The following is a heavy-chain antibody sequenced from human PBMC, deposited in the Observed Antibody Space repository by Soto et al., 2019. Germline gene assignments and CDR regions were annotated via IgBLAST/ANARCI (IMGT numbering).Heavy chain of an antibody. J-gene: IGHJ6*02. D-gene: IGHD2-15*01. V-gene: IGHV3-74*02. Sequence: EVQLVESGGGLVRPGGSLRLSCAASGFTFSSYWMHWVRQAPGKVLVWVSPMNEDGGTTDYADSVKCRSTISRDNAKNTLYLQMNSLRVEDTAVYYCASDIAGRVDAWGQGTTVTVSS. CDR3: ASDIAGRVDA. CDR2: MNEDGGTT. CDR1: GFTFSSYW.